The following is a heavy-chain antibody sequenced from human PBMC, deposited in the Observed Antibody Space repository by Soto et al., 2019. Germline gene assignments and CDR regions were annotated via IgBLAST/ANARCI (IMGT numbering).Heavy chain of an antibody. V-gene: IGHV3-23*01. D-gene: IGHD3-16*01. CDR2: MSAGGAGT. CDR1: GFTFRTYA. Sequence: EVQLLESGGGLVQPGGSLRLSCVASGFTFRTYAMSWVRQAPGKGLKWVAGMSAGGAGTYYADSVKGRFTISRDTSKNTLDLQMNSLRAEDTAVYYCAKVGPGYAFDIWGQGTMVTVSS. CDR3: AKVGPGYAFDI. J-gene: IGHJ3*02.